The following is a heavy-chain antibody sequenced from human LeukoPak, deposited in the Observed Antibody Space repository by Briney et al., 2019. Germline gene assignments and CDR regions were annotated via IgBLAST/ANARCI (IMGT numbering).Heavy chain of an antibody. V-gene: IGHV4-59*08. J-gene: IGHJ5*02. CDR2: IYYSGGT. CDR1: GGSISSYY. D-gene: IGHD3-10*01. CDR3: ARHQPSESGSSRRWFDP. Sequence: PSETLSLTCTVSGGSISSYYWGWIRQPPGKGLEWIGYIYYSGGTKYNPSLKSRVTISVDTSKNQFSLKLSSVTAADTAVYYCARHQPSESGSSRRWFDPRGQGTLVTVSS.